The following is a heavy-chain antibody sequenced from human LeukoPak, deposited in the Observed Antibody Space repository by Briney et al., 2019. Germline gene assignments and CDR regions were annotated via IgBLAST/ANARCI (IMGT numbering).Heavy chain of an antibody. CDR1: GGSISSSSYY. CDR3: ARDASSSGWYDY. D-gene: IGHD6-19*01. J-gene: IGHJ4*02. V-gene: IGHV4-39*07. CDR2: IYYSGST. Sequence: KPSETLSLTCTVSGGSISSSSYYWGWIRQPPGKGLEWIGSIYYSGSTYYNPSLKSRVTISVDTSKNQFSLKLSSVTAADTAVYYCARDASSSGWYDYWGQGTLVTVSS.